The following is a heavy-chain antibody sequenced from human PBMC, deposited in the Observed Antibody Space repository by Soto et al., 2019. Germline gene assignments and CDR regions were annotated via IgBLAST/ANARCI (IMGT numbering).Heavy chain of an antibody. CDR3: ARDRAYYDSSGYRYYYGMDV. J-gene: IGHJ6*02. Sequence: PGRYLILSCEDSGFTFSSYSLHWVRQAPWRVPEWGSSISSSSSYIYYADSVKGRFTISRDNAKNSLYLQMNSLRAEDTAVYYCARDRAYYDSSGYRYYYGMDVWGQGATVPVSS. CDR2: ISSSSSYI. V-gene: IGHV3-21*01. CDR1: GFTFSSYS. D-gene: IGHD3-22*01.